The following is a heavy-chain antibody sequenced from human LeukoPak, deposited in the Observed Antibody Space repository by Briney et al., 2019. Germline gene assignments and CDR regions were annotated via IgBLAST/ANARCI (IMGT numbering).Heavy chain of an antibody. CDR3: ARAGYTISAYHSDL. V-gene: IGHV4-4*07. CDR2: IYTTGRT. J-gene: IGHJ5*02. D-gene: IGHD5-18*01. Sequence: SETLSLTCDVSGVPIRSYWWSWVRKPAGKGLEWIGRIYTTGRTNYSPSFQSRVTMSIDMSTNQFSLTLSSVTAADTAVYYCARAGYTISAYHSDLWGQGAPVTVSS. CDR1: GVPIRSYW.